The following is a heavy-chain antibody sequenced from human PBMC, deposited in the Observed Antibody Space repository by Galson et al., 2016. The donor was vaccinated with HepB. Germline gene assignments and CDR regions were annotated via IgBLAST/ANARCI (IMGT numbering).Heavy chain of an antibody. CDR1: GFRFSIYA. V-gene: IGHV3-23*01. CDR2: MTARGRDI. CDR3: ARDFYDFWSGWAALDY. D-gene: IGHD3-3*01. J-gene: IGHJ4*02. Sequence: SLRLSCAASGFRFSIYAMAWVRQTPEKGLEWVSSMTARGRDIYYLDSVKGRFTISRDNSKNTLYLQMNSLRAEDTAVYYCARDFYDFWSGWAALDYWGQGTLVTVSS.